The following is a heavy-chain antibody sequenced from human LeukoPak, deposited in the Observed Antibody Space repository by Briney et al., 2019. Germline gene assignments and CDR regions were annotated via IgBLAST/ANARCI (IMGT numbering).Heavy chain of an antibody. CDR3: AIQDYDHEYLQH. V-gene: IGHV1-2*04. Sequence: GASVKVSCKASGYTFTGYYMHWVRQAPGQGLEWMGWINPNSGGTNYAQKFQGWVTMTRDTSISTAYMELSRLRSDDTAVYCCAIQDYDHEYLQHWGQGTLVTVSS. J-gene: IGHJ1*01. CDR1: GYTFTGYY. CDR2: INPNSGGT. D-gene: IGHD3-22*01.